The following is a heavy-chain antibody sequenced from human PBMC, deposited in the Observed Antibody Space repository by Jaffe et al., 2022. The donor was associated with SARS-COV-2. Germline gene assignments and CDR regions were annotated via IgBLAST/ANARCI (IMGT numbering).Heavy chain of an antibody. D-gene: IGHD6-19*01. CDR3: ARCDYSSGWPLSVHYYYYYMDV. Sequence: QVQLQQWGAGLLKPSETLSLTCAVYGGSFSGYYWSWIRQPPGKGLEWIGEINHSGSTNYNPSLKSRVTISVDTSKNQFSLKLSSVTAADTAVYYCARCDYSSGWPLSVHYYYYYMDVWGKGTTVTVSS. CDR1: GGSFSGYY. CDR2: INHSGST. V-gene: IGHV4-34*01. J-gene: IGHJ6*03.